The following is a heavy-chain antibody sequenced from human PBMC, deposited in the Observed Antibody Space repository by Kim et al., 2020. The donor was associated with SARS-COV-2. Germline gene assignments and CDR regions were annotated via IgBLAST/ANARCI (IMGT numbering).Heavy chain of an antibody. J-gene: IGHJ6*02. CDR2: ISGSGGST. D-gene: IGHD6-19*01. CDR1: GFTFSSYA. CDR3: AKTSGYSSGWYRYYGMDG. V-gene: IGHV3-23*01. Sequence: GGSLRLSCAASGFTFSSYAMSWVRQAPGKGLEWVSAISGSGGSTYYADSVKGRFTISRDNSKNTLYLQMNSLRAEDTAVYYCAKTSGYSSGWYRYYGMDGWGQGTTVTVSS.